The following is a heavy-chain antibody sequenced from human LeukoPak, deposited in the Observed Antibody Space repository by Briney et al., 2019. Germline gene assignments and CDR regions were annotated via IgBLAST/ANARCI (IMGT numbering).Heavy chain of an antibody. Sequence: SVKVSCKASGYTFTSYGISWVRQAPGQGLEWMGWISAYNGNTNYAQKLRGRVTMTTDTSTSTAYMELRSLRSDDTAVYYCARKLGYCSGGSCYLCDYWGQGTLVTVSS. CDR3: ARKLGYCSGGSCYLCDY. CDR2: ISAYNGNT. CDR1: GYTFTSYG. J-gene: IGHJ4*02. V-gene: IGHV1-18*01. D-gene: IGHD2-15*01.